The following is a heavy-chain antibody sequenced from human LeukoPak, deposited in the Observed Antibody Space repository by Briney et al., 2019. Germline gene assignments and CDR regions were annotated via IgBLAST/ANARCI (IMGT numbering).Heavy chain of an antibody. V-gene: IGHV3-53*01. CDR1: WLTVSSNY. D-gene: IGHD1-26*01. CDR3: ARELREHGVFDI. CDR2: IYSDGST. Sequence: PGGSLRLSYAASWLTVSSNYMSWVRQPPRKGLEWVSEIYSDGSTYYAPSVTGRFSISRDNSKNTMYLQMNSLRAEDTAVYYCARELREHGVFDIWGQGTMVTVSS. J-gene: IGHJ3*02.